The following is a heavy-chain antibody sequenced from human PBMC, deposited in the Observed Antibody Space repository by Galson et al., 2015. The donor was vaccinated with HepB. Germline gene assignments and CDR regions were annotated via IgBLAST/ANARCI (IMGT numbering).Heavy chain of an antibody. V-gene: IGHV3-53*01. D-gene: IGHD6-13*01. CDR1: GFTVSTNY. Sequence: SLRLSCAASGFTVSTNYMSWVRQAPEKGLEWVSVIYSSGSTDYADSVKGRFTISRDNSKNTLYLRMNSLRAEDTAVYYCARYSSSWYGGRFDPWGQGTLVTVSS. CDR2: IYSSGST. J-gene: IGHJ5*02. CDR3: ARYSSSWYGGRFDP.